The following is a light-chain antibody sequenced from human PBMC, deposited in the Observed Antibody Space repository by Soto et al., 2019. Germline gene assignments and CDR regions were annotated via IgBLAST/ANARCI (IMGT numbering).Light chain of an antibody. Sequence: DIQMTQSPSSLSASVGDRVTIACRASQGISNYLAWYQQKPGKVPKLLIYAASTLHSGVPSRFSGSGSGTDFTLTISSLQPEDVATYYCQKYNSAPSLAFGGGTNVEIK. J-gene: IGKJ4*01. V-gene: IGKV1-27*01. CDR2: AAS. CDR3: QKYNSAPSLA. CDR1: QGISNY.